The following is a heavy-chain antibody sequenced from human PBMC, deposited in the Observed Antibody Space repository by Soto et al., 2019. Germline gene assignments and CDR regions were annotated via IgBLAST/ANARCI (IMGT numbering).Heavy chain of an antibody. CDR1: GFTFINHA. V-gene: IGHV3-23*01. CDR2: IGGGGDRT. CDR3: ARKVLGSTTRTDYSYFDL. Sequence: EVQLLESGGGLVQPGGSLRLSCVGSGFTFINHAMNWVRQAPGKGLEWVSGIGGGGDRTFDADSVKGRFTISRDNSRNTVNLQMNSLRADDTAVYYCARKVLGSTTRTDYSYFDLWGRGTLVTVSS. D-gene: IGHD3-16*01. J-gene: IGHJ2*01.